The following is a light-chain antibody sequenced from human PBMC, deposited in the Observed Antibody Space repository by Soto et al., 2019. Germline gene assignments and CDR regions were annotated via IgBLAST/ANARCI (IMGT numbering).Light chain of an antibody. CDR2: SST. J-gene: IGLJ2*01. Sequence: QSVLTQPPSASGTPGQRVTISCSGSNSNIGTDTVNWYQQLPGTAPKLLIYSSTQRPSGVPDRFSGSKSGTSASLAISGLQSEDEAIYYCAAWDDTVNAVVVGGGTKLTVL. V-gene: IGLV1-44*01. CDR3: AAWDDTVNAVV. CDR1: NSNIGTDT.